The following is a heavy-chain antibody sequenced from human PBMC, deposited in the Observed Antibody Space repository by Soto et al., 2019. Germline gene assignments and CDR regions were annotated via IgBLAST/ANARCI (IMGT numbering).Heavy chain of an antibody. D-gene: IGHD6-19*01. V-gene: IGHV1-18*01. J-gene: IGHJ4*02. CDR1: GYTFTSYG. Sequence: ASVKVSCKASGYTFTSYGISWVRQAPGQGLEWMGWISAYNGNTNYAQKLQGRVTMTTDTSTSTAYMELRSLRSDDTAVYYCARRDLNRMGIAVAGTDDYWGQGTLVTVSS. CDR2: ISAYNGNT. CDR3: ARRDLNRMGIAVAGTDDY.